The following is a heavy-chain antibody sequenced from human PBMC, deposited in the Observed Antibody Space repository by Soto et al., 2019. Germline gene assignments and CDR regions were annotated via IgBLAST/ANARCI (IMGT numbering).Heavy chain of an antibody. CDR1: GVTFRSYT. V-gene: IGHV3-23*01. CDR3: AREGAGCSGGSCYHDAFDI. J-gene: IGHJ3*02. D-gene: IGHD2-15*01. CDR2: INGGDGPT. Sequence: GGALGISCAVPGVTFRSYTMSWVRQTSGRGLDWVSSINGGDGPTYYADSVKGRFTISRDNAKNTLYLQMNSLRAEDTAVYYCAREGAGCSGGSCYHDAFDIWGQGTMVTVSS.